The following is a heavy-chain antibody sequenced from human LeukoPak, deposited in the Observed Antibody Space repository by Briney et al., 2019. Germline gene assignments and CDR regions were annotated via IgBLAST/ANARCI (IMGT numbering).Heavy chain of an antibody. Sequence: SETLSLTCTVSGGSISSSSYYWGWIRQPPGKGLEWIGSIYYSGSTYYNPSLKSRVTISVDTPKNQFSLKLSPVTAADTAVYYCARWYCSSTSCSGIYYYYYMDVWGKGTTVTVSS. D-gene: IGHD2-2*01. J-gene: IGHJ6*03. V-gene: IGHV4-39*01. CDR2: IYYSGST. CDR1: GGSISSSSYY. CDR3: ARWYCSSTSCSGIYYYYYMDV.